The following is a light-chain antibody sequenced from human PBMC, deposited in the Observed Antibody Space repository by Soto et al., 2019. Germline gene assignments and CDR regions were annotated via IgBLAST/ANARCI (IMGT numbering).Light chain of an antibody. CDR2: DVT. Sequence: QSALTQPRSVSGSPGQSVTISCTGTSSDVGNYNYVSWYQQHPGKAPKLMIYDVTQRPSGVPDRFSGSKSGNTASLTISGLQAEDEADYYCCSYAGTYIYVFGSGTKSPS. CDR1: SSDVGNYNY. CDR3: CSYAGTYIYV. J-gene: IGLJ1*01. V-gene: IGLV2-11*01.